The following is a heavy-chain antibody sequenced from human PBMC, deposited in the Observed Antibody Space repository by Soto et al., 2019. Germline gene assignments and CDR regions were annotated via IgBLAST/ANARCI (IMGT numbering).Heavy chain of an antibody. D-gene: IGHD4-17*01. CDR3: AHRPDYAGGDDAFDS. J-gene: IGHJ3*02. Sequence: QLTLKESGPTLLKPTQTLTLTCTFSGFSLSTSEVGVGWIRQPPGKDLEWLALIYWEDDKRYSPSLKSRLTTTKHTSKDQVVLTMTNMDPVDTATYYCAHRPDYAGGDDAFDSWGQGTMVTVSS. CDR1: GFSLSTSEVG. CDR2: IYWEDDK. V-gene: IGHV2-5*02.